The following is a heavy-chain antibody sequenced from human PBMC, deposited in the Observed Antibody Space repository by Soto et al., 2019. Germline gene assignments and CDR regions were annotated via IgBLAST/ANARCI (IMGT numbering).Heavy chain of an antibody. V-gene: IGHV3-74*01. D-gene: IGHD2-15*01. Sequence: PGGSLRLSSATYGFPGSSYGLPIVRQAPGKGLGWVSRINSDGSSTSYADSVKGRFTISRDNAKNTLYLQMNSLRAEDTAVYYCVRTSLVVAAATREDYWGQGT. CDR1: GFPGSSYG. CDR3: VRTSLVVAAATREDY. J-gene: IGHJ4*02. CDR2: INSDGSST.